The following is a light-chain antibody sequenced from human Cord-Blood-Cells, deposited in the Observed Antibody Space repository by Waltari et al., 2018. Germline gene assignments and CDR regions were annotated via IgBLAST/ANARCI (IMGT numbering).Light chain of an antibody. CDR2: LGS. V-gene: IGKV2-28*01. J-gene: IGKJ4*01. CDR3: MQAQQTPPLT. Sequence: DIVMIQSPLSLPVTPGEPASISCRSSQSLLHSNGYNYLDWYLQKPGQSPQLLIYLGSNRASGVPDRFSGSGSGTDFTLKISRVEAEDVGVYYCMQAQQTPPLTFGGGTKVDIK. CDR1: QSLLHSNGYNY.